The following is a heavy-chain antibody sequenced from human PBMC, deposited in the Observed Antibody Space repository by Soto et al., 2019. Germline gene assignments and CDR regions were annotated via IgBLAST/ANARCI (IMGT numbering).Heavy chain of an antibody. Sequence: QVQLVQSGAEVKKPGASVKVSCKASGYTFTSYDINWVRQDTGQGLEWMGWMNPNNGNTGYAQTFQGRVTMTRNTSISTAYMELSSLRSEDTAVYYCARRRCSGGSCYSPYWGQGTLVTVSS. D-gene: IGHD2-15*01. CDR2: MNPNNGNT. CDR3: ARRRCSGGSCYSPY. V-gene: IGHV1-8*01. CDR1: GYTFTSYD. J-gene: IGHJ4*02.